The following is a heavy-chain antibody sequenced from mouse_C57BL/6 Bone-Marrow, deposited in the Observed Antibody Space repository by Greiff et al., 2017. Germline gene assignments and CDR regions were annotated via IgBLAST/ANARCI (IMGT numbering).Heavy chain of an antibody. CDR1: GYTFTSYW. V-gene: IGHV1-5*01. CDR3: ARAGGSCAYDMFAY. Sequence: EVQLQQSGTVLARPGASVKMSCKTSGYTFTSYWMHWVKQRPGQGLEWIGAIYPGNSDTSYNQKFKGKANLTAVTSASTAYMELSSLTSEDSAVSYDARAGGSCAYDMFAYWGQGTLVTVSA. CDR2: IYPGNSDT. D-gene: IGHD2-12*01. J-gene: IGHJ3*01.